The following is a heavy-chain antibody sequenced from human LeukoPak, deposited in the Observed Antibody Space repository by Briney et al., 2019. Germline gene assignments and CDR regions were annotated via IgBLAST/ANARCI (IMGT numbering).Heavy chain of an antibody. D-gene: IGHD5-24*01. CDR1: GGSFSGYY. CDR2: INHSGST. Sequence: KPSETLSLTCAVYGGSFSGYYWSWIRQPPGKGLEWIGEINHSGSTNYNPSLKSRVTISVDTSKNQFSLKLSSVTAADTAVYYCARCHREYNWFDPWGQGTLVTVSS. V-gene: IGHV4-34*01. CDR3: ARCHREYNWFDP. J-gene: IGHJ5*02.